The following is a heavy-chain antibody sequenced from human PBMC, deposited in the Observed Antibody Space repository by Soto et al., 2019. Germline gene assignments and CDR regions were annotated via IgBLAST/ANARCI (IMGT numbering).Heavy chain of an antibody. Sequence: SETLSLTCTVSGGSISIGTDYWGWIRQPPGKGLEWIGNIHYSGTAYYNPSLKSRVTISIDTSKNQFSLKLSSVSAADTAVYYCAKGPSGDKVDYWGQGTLVTV. CDR1: GGSISIGTDY. J-gene: IGHJ4*02. V-gene: IGHV4-39*01. D-gene: IGHD7-27*01. CDR3: AKGPSGDKVDY. CDR2: IHYSGTA.